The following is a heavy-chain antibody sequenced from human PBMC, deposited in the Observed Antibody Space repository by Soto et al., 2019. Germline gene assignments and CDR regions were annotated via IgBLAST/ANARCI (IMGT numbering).Heavy chain of an antibody. CDR2: ISSSSSYI. V-gene: IGHV3-21*01. Sequence: EVQLVESGGGLVKPGGSLRLSCAASGFTFSSYSMNWVRQAPGKGLEWVSSISSSSSYIYYADSVKGRFTISRDNAKNSLYLQMNSLRAEETSVYYCARVLSGGFDYWGQGTLVTVSS. CDR1: GFTFSSYS. CDR3: ARVLSGGFDY. D-gene: IGHD2-15*01. J-gene: IGHJ4*02.